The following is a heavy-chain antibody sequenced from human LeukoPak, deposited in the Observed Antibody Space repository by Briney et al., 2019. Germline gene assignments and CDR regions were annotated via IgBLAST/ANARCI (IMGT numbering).Heavy chain of an antibody. CDR1: GFTFSSYA. Sequence: GRSLRLSCAASGFTFSSYAMHWVRQAPGKGLEWVAVISYDGSNKYYADSVKGRFTISRDNSKNTLYLQMNSLRAEDTAVYYCAREEQQLAPSAFDIWGQGTMVTVSS. CDR3: AREEQQLAPSAFDI. J-gene: IGHJ3*02. D-gene: IGHD6-13*01. V-gene: IGHV3-30-3*01. CDR2: ISYDGSNK.